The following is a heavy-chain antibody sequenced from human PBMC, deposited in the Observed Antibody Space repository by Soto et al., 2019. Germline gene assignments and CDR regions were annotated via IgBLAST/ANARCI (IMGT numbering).Heavy chain of an antibody. CDR1: GFTVSNHY. Sequence: PGGSLRLSCAPSGFTVSNHYMSWVRQAPGKGLEWVAIIYTRGDTYYTDSVKGRFTISRDNSKNTLYLQMNSLRADDTAIYYCARDPRIAAAGAPFDYWGQGTLVTAPQ. D-gene: IGHD6-13*01. V-gene: IGHV3-66*01. CDR2: IYTRGDT. J-gene: IGHJ4*02. CDR3: ARDPRIAAAGAPFDY.